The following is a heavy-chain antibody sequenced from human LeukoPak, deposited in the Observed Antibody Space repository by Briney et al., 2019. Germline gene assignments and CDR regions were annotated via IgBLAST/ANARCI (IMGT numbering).Heavy chain of an antibody. CDR3: ARGIPSEYFQH. J-gene: IGHJ1*01. CDR2: IIPILGIA. Sequence: VKVSCKASGGTFSRFAITWVRQAPGQGLERMGRIIPILGIANYAQKFQGRVTITADNSTSASYMELSSLRSEDTAVYYCARGIPSEYFQHWGQGTLVTVSS. D-gene: IGHD2-21*01. V-gene: IGHV1-69*04. CDR1: GGTFSRFA.